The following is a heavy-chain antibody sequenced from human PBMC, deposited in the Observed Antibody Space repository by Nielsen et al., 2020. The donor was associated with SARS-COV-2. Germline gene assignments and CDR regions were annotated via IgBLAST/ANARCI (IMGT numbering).Heavy chain of an antibody. CDR2: IFSNDEK. CDR3: ARTYRDRIGYTPDY. J-gene: IGHJ4*02. CDR1: GFSLSNARMG. V-gene: IGHV2-26*01. Sequence: SGPTLVKPTETLTLTCTVSGFSLSNARMGVSWIRQPPGKALEWLAHIFSNDEKSYSTSLKSRLTISKDTSKSQVVLTMTNMDPVDTATYYCARTYRDRIGYTPDYWGQGTLVTVSS. D-gene: IGHD5-18*01.